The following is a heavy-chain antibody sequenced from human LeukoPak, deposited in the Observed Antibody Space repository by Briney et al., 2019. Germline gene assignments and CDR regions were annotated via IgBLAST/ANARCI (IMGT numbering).Heavy chain of an antibody. CDR2: IYHSGST. V-gene: IGHV4-30-2*01. Sequence: SQTLSLTCTGSGGSISRGGYYWSWLRQPPGKGLERIGYIYHSGSTYYNPSLKSRVTISVDRSKSQFSLKLSSVTAADTAVYYCARDRDGYNYWDYWGQGTLVTVSS. D-gene: IGHD5-24*01. CDR3: ARDRDGYNYWDY. CDR1: GGSISRGGYY. J-gene: IGHJ4*02.